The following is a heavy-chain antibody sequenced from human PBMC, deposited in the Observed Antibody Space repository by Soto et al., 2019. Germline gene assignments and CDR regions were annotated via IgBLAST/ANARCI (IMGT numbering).Heavy chain of an antibody. V-gene: IGHV6-1*01. D-gene: IGHD1-7*01. Sequence: SQTLSLTCAISGDSVSSNSAAGNWIRQSPSRGLEWLGRTYYRSKWYNDYAVSVKSRITINPDTSKNQFSLQLNSVTPEDTAVYYCARGEYNWNYGTTDYYYYYGMDVWGQGTTVTVS. CDR1: GDSVSSNSAA. CDR2: TYYRSKWYN. J-gene: IGHJ6*02. CDR3: ARGEYNWNYGTTDYYYYYGMDV.